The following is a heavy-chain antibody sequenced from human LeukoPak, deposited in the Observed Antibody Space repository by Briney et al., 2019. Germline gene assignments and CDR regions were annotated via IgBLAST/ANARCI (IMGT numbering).Heavy chain of an antibody. Sequence: GESLKISCKGSGYSFTSYWIGWVRQMPGKGLEWMGLIYPGDSDTRFSTSFQGQVTHSADKSINTAYLQWSSLKASDTAMDYCARRGNWNDDGDYWGQGTLVTVSS. D-gene: IGHD1-1*01. CDR3: ARRGNWNDDGDY. J-gene: IGHJ4*02. CDR1: GYSFTSYW. V-gene: IGHV5-51*01. CDR2: IYPGDSDT.